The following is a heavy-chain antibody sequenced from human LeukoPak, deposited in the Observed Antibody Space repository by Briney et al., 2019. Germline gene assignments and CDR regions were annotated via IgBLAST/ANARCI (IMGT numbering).Heavy chain of an antibody. Sequence: PSETLSLTCAVYDGPFSSFYWTWIRQPPGKGLEWIGEISHTGRTNYNPSLKSRVTISVDTSKNQFSLNLTSVTAADTAMYYCARGVSIAARYFDLWSRGTLVAVSS. CDR1: DGPFSSFY. CDR3: ARGVSIAARYFDL. CDR2: ISHTGRT. V-gene: IGHV4-34*01. D-gene: IGHD6-25*01. J-gene: IGHJ2*01.